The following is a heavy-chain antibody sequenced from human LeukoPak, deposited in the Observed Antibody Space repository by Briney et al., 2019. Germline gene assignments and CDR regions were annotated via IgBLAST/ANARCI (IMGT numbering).Heavy chain of an antibody. CDR3: ARTRSLAATGHDAFDI. V-gene: IGHV4-59*01. Sequence: SETLSLTCTVSGGSISAYYWSWIRQPSGKGLQWIGYVYHSGSTYYNPSLRSRATVSVEMSKSQFSLKLSSMTAADTAVYYCARTRSLAATGHDAFDIWGLGTMVTVSS. CDR1: GGSISAYY. CDR2: VYHSGST. D-gene: IGHD6-13*01. J-gene: IGHJ3*02.